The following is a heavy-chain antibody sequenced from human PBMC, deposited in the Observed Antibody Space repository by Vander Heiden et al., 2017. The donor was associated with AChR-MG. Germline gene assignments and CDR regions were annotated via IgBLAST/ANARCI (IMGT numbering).Heavy chain of an antibody. V-gene: IGHV1-46*01. J-gene: IGHJ4*02. CDR2: INPSGGST. D-gene: IGHD4-17*01. CDR1: GYPFTSYY. CDR3: ARISYGDYDYVY. Sequence: QVQLAQSGAEVKKPGASVKASCKASGYPFTSYYMHWVRQAPGQGLEWMGIINPSGGSTSYAQKFQGRVTMTRDTSTSTVYMELSSLRSEDTAVYYCARISYGDYDYVYWGQGTLVTVSS.